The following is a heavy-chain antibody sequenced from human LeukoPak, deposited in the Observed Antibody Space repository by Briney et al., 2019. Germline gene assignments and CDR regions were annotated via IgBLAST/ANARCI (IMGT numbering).Heavy chain of an antibody. CDR2: ISSSSSYI. CDR1: GFTFSSYS. J-gene: IGHJ3*02. Sequence: GGSLRLSCAASGFTFSSYSMNWVRQAPGKGLEWVSSISSSSSYIYYADSVKGRFTISRDNSKNTLYLQMNSLRAEDTAVYYCAKGAVDYGGAFDIWGQGTMVTVSS. D-gene: IGHD4-23*01. V-gene: IGHV3-21*04. CDR3: AKGAVDYGGAFDI.